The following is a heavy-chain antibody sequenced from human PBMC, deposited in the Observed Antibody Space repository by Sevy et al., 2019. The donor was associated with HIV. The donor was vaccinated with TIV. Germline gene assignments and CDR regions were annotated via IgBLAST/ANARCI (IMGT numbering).Heavy chain of an antibody. J-gene: IGHJ6*04. CDR1: GFPFSNYA. D-gene: IGHD5-18*01. CDR2: VSYDGGNK. CDR3: AKDRRGYGGTKYYAVFYYYYGMDL. V-gene: IGHV3-30-3*02. Sequence: GGSLRLSCAASGFPFSNYAIHWVRQAPGKGLEWVSVVSYDGGNKYYANSVKDRFTISRDDSKNTVYLEMYSLRPEDTAAYSWAKDRRGYGGTKYYAVFYYYYGMDLWGKGPTFTVSS.